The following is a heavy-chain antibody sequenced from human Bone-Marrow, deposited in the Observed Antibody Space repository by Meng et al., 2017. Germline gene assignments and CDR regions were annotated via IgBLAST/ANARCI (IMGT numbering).Heavy chain of an antibody. CDR2: FHHSGTT. V-gene: IGHV4-4*02. D-gene: IGHD6-19*01. Sequence: QAQLQESRPGLVKPSGTLSLTCGVSGASVSSGYWWTWVRQPPGKGLEWIGEFHHSGTTNYNPSLRSRVTISVDTSKNQFSLRLTSVTAADTAVYYCAASSGWYRIDSWGQGTLVTVSS. J-gene: IGHJ4*02. CDR1: GASVSSGYW. CDR3: AASSGWYRIDS.